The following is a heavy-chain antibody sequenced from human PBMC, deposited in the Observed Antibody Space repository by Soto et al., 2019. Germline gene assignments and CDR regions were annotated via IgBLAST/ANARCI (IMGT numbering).Heavy chain of an antibody. D-gene: IGHD2-8*01. CDR2: IYNGGRT. CDR1: GDSISSDGYH. CDR3: ARAPVGMDSINFFDH. J-gene: IGHJ4*02. Sequence: LSLTCTVSGDSISSDGYHWSWIRQSPGKGLEWIGYIYNGGRTFYRPSLESRINMSLDATKNSYALRLTSVTAADTAVYYCARAPVGMDSINFFDHWGQGILVTVSS. V-gene: IGHV4-30-4*01.